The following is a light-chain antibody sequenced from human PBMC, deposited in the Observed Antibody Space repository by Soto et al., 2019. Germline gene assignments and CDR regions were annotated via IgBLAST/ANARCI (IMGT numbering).Light chain of an antibody. CDR3: QHYYSYPHT. Sequence: AIRMTQSPSSLSAATGDRVTITCRASQGISSYLPEYQQKPGKAPRLLIYAASTLQSGVPSRFSGSGSGTDFTLTISFLQSEDFATYYCQHYYSYPHTFGQANTLEIK. V-gene: IGKV1-8*01. CDR2: AAS. CDR1: QGISSY. J-gene: IGKJ2*01.